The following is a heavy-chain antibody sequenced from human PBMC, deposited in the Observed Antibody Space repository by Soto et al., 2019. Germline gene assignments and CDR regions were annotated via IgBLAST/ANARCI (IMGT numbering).Heavy chain of an antibody. J-gene: IGHJ5*02. D-gene: IGHD6-13*01. V-gene: IGHV4-59*08. CDR1: GGSISRYY. CDR2: IYYSGST. CDR3: ARAKAPLYSSSWYWFDP. Sequence: ETLSLTCTVSGGSISRYYWSWIRQPPGKGLEWIGYIYYSGSTNYNPSLKSRATISVDTSKNQFSLKLSSVTAADTAVYYCARAKAPLYSSSWYWFDPWGQGTLVTVSS.